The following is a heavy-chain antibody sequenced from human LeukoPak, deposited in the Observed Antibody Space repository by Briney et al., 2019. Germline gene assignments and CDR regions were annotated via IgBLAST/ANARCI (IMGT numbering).Heavy chain of an antibody. V-gene: IGHV3-30*04. CDR2: ISYDGSNK. J-gene: IGHJ4*02. Sequence: PGKSLRLSCAPSGLTLSSYDMHWVRPAPGKGLEWVAVISYDGSNKYYADSVKGRFTISRDNSKNTLYLQMNSLRAEDTAVYYCARAPGIYLDYWGQGTLVTVSS. CDR3: ARAPGIYLDY. D-gene: IGHD1-26*01. CDR1: GLTLSSYD.